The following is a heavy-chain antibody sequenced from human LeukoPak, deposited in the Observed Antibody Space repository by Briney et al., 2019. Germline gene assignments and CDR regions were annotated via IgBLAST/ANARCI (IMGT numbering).Heavy chain of an antibody. CDR1: GYTFTGYY. V-gene: IGHV1-2*02. D-gene: IGHD6-13*01. Sequence: ASVKVSCRASGYTFTGYYMHWVRQAPGQGLEWMGWINPNSGGTNYAQKFQGRVTMTRDTSISTAYMELSRLRSDDTAVYYCARDSDSSSFGYYYYYMDVWGKGTTVTVSS. J-gene: IGHJ6*03. CDR3: ARDSDSSSFGYYYYYMDV. CDR2: INPNSGGT.